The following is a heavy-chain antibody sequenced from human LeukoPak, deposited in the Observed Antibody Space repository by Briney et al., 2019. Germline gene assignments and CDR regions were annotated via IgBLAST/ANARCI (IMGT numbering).Heavy chain of an antibody. Sequence: SVKVSCKASGGTFSSYAISWVRQAPGQGLEWMGGIIPIFGTANYAQKFQGRVTITADKSTSTAYMELSSLRAEDTAVYYCARANWNGPNWFDPWGQGTLVTVSS. CDR2: IIPIFGTA. J-gene: IGHJ5*02. CDR3: ARANWNGPNWFDP. CDR1: GGTFSSYA. D-gene: IGHD1-1*01. V-gene: IGHV1-69*06.